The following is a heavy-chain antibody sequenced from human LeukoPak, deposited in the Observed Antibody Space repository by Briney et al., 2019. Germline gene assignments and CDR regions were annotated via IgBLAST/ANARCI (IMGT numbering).Heavy chain of an antibody. V-gene: IGHV3-23*01. D-gene: IGHD4-17*01. CDR2: ISGSGGST. J-gene: IGHJ4*02. Sequence: GGSLRLSCAASGFTFSTYTINWVRQAPGKGLEWVSAISGSGGSTYYADSVKGRFTISRDNSKNTLYLQMNSLRAEDTAVYYCAKGQTVTDTDYWGQGTLVTVSS. CDR3: AKGQTVTDTDY. CDR1: GFTFSTYT.